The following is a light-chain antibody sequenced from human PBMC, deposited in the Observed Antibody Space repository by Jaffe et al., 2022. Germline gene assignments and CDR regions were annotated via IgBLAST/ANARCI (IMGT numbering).Light chain of an antibody. J-gene: IGKJ5*01. CDR3: QQRSSNWPIT. Sequence: EIVLTQSPATLSLSPGERATLSCRASQSVSTYLAWYQQKPGQAPRLLIFDASNRATGIPARFSGSGSGTDFTLTISSLEPEDFAVYFCQQRSSNWPITFGQGTRLEIK. V-gene: IGKV3-11*01. CDR1: QSVSTY. CDR2: DAS.